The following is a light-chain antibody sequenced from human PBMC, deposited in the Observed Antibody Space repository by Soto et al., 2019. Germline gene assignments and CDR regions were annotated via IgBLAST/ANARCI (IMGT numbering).Light chain of an antibody. V-gene: IGLV2-14*03. CDR3: CSLTTSHTYV. Sequence: QSVLAQPACVSGSPGQSITISCTGTSSDIGHYDYVSWYQQHPGKAPKLMIYHVTYRPSGVSNRYSGSKSGNSASLTISGLQADDEADYYCCSLTTSHTYVFGSGTKVTVL. J-gene: IGLJ1*01. CDR1: SSDIGHYDY. CDR2: HVT.